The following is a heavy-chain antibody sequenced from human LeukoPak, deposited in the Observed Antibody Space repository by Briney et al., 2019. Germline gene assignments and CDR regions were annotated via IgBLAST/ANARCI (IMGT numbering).Heavy chain of an antibody. Sequence: PSETLSLTCTVSGGSISSYYWSWIRQPPGKGLEWIGYIYYNGSTNYNPSLKSRVTTSVDTSKKEFSLKLSSVTAADTAVYYCARGGGSWFDPWGQGTLVTVSS. D-gene: IGHD3-16*01. CDR2: IYYNGST. CDR3: ARGGGSWFDP. J-gene: IGHJ5*02. V-gene: IGHV4-59*01. CDR1: GGSISSYY.